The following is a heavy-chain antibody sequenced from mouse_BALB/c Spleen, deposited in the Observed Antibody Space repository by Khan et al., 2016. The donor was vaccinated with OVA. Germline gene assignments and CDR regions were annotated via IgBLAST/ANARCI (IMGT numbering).Heavy chain of an antibody. J-gene: IGHJ2*01. D-gene: IGHD1-1*01. Sequence: EVQLVESGGDLVRPGGSLKLSCAASGFSFSSYSMSWVRQTPEKRLEWVATISSGGIYTYSPDSVKGRFTISRDNAKHTLYLQMNSLTSEDTALYYCTMHRGDYGSKPYFDYWGQGTTLTVAS. CDR2: ISSGGIYT. CDR3: TMHRGDYGSKPYFDY. CDR1: GFSFSSYS. V-gene: IGHV5-6-4*01.